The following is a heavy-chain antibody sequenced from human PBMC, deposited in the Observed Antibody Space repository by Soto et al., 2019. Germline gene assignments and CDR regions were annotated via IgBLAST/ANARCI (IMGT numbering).Heavy chain of an antibody. CDR2: INPYGSTT. CDR1: GFTFSSYW. CDR3: ARGAGSAYYVDS. J-gene: IGHJ4*02. V-gene: IGHV3-74*01. D-gene: IGHD3-22*01. Sequence: GGSLRLSCAASGFTFSSYWMHWVRQAPGKGLVWVSRINPYGSTTNYADSVKGQFTISRDNAKNTVYLQMNSLRVEDTAVYYCARGAGSAYYVDSWGQGTLVTVSS.